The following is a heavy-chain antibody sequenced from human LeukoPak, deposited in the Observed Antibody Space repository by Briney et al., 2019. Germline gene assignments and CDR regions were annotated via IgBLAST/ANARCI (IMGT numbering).Heavy chain of an antibody. CDR3: ALLAVASDFDY. V-gene: IGHV3-53*01. Sequence: GGSLRLSCAASGFTVSSNYMSWVRQAPGKGLEWVSVIYSDGRTYYADSVKGRFTISRDNSKNTLYLQMNSLRAEDTAVYYCALLAVASDFDYWGQGALVTVSS. CDR2: IYSDGRT. D-gene: IGHD6-19*01. CDR1: GFTVSSNY. J-gene: IGHJ4*02.